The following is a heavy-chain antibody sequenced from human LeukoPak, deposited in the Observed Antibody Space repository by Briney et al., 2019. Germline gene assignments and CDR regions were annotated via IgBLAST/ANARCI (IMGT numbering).Heavy chain of an antibody. CDR1: GFTYSSYW. CDR2: IKQDGSEK. Sequence: RRSLRLSCVASGFTYSSYWMSWVRQAPGKGLEWVANIKQDGSEKNYVDSVKGRFTISRDNAKNSLYLQMNSLRAEDTAVYYCTRDYRGTFDYWGQGTLVTVSS. J-gene: IGHJ4*02. D-gene: IGHD1-26*01. CDR3: TRDYRGTFDY. V-gene: IGHV3-7*03.